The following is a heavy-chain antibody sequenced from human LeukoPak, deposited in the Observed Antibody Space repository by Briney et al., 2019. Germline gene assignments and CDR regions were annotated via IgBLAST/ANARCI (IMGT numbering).Heavy chain of an antibody. V-gene: IGHV5-51*01. J-gene: IGHJ4*02. CDR1: GYSFTTYW. CDR2: IYPGDSDT. D-gene: IGHD3-10*01. Sequence: GESLKISCEASGYSFTTYWIGWVRQMPGKGLEWMGIIYPGDSDTRYSPSFQGQVTFSADKSISTAYLQWSSLKASDTAMYYCARQHGSGSYYSRAIDYWGQGTLVTVSS. CDR3: ARQHGSGSYYSRAIDY.